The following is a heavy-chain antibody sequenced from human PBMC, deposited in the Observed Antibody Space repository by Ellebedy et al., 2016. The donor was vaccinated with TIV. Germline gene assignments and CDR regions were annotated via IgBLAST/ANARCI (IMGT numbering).Heavy chain of an antibody. CDR3: AAVPYYYGSGSYYLDY. V-gene: IGHV1-69*13. Sequence: ASVKVSCKASGGAFSSYAISWVRQAPGQGLEWMGGIIPIFGTANYAQKFQGRVTITADESTSTAYMELSSLRSEDTAVYYCAAVPYYYGSGSYYLDYWGQGTLVTVSS. CDR1: GGAFSSYA. J-gene: IGHJ4*02. CDR2: IIPIFGTA. D-gene: IGHD3-10*01.